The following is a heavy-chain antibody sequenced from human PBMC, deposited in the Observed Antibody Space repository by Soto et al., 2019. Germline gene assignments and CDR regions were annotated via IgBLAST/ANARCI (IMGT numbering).Heavy chain of an antibody. J-gene: IGHJ4*02. Sequence: GGSLRLSCSATGVTFTRYSMNWVRQAPGKGLEWVSSISSTTNYIYYGDSMKGRFTISRDNAKNSLYLEMNSLRAEDTAVYYCARESEDLTSNFDYWGQGTLVTVSS. CDR1: GVTFTRYS. CDR2: ISSTTNYI. V-gene: IGHV3-21*06. CDR3: ARESEDLTSNFDY.